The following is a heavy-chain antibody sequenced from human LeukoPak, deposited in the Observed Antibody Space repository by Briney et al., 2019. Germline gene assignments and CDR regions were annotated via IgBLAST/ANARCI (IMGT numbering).Heavy chain of an antibody. CDR1: GGSISSGGYS. CDR3: ARGLIVVVPAATYYYYYYGMDV. Sequence: SETLSLTCAVSGGSISSGGYSWSWIRQPPGKGLEWIGYVFHSGSTNYNPSLKSRVTISVDTSKNQFSLKLSSVTAADTAVYYCARGLIVVVPAATYYYYYYGMDVWGQGTTVTVSS. CDR2: VFHSGST. D-gene: IGHD2-2*01. J-gene: IGHJ6*02. V-gene: IGHV4-30-2*01.